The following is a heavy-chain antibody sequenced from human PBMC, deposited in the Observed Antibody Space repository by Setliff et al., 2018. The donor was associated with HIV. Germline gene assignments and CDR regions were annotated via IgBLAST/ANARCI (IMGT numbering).Heavy chain of an antibody. Sequence: ASVKVSCKASGYTFTSYYMHWVRQAPGHGLEWMGIIYPSGGSTSYAQKVQGRVTMTRDTTTSTVYMQLSSLRSEDTAVYYCATSSVAMTAGGDLDYWGQGTLVTVSS. CDR1: GYTFTSYY. J-gene: IGHJ4*02. D-gene: IGHD6-13*01. CDR3: ATSSVAMTAGGDLDY. V-gene: IGHV1-46*01. CDR2: IYPSGGST.